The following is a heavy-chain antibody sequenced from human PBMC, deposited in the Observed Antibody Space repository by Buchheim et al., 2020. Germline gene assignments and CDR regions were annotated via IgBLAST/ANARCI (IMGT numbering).Heavy chain of an antibody. CDR2: IWYDGGNK. Sequence: QVQLVESGGGVVQPGRSLRLSCAASGFSFSRQGMHWVRQAPGKGLEWVAVIWYDGGNKDYADSVKGRFTISRDNSKNTLFLQMNSLRAEDTAVYYCARMGYTSGHSDYWGQGTL. V-gene: IGHV3-33*01. J-gene: IGHJ4*02. CDR1: GFSFSRQG. CDR3: ARMGYTSGHSDY. D-gene: IGHD6-19*01.